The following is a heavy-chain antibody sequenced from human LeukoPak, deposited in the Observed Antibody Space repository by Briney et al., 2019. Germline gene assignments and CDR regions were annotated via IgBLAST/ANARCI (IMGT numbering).Heavy chain of an antibody. CDR2: IGISSNKI. V-gene: IGHV3-21*01. CDR1: GFTLRSYT. Sequence: GGSLRLSCAASGFTLRSYTMNWVRQAPGKGLEWVSSIGISSNKIYYADSVKGRFIISRDNAKNSVYLQLHSLRAEDTAVYYCARDPFSAGREAYSFLGIYNMDVWGQGTTVTVSS. J-gene: IGHJ6*02. D-gene: IGHD3-3*02. CDR3: ARDPFSAGREAYSFLGIYNMDV.